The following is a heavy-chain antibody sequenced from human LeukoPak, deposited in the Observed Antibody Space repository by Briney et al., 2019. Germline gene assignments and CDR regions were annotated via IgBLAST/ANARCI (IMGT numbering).Heavy chain of an antibody. Sequence: GGSLRLSCAASGFTVSSNYMSWVRQAPGKGLEWVSVIYSGGSTYYADSVKGRFTIPRDNSKNTLYLQMNSLRAEDTAVYYCARGARYCSSTSCYSDGAFDIWGQGTMVTVSS. CDR1: GFTVSSNY. V-gene: IGHV3-66*02. J-gene: IGHJ3*02. CDR2: IYSGGST. D-gene: IGHD2-2*01. CDR3: ARGARYCSSTSCYSDGAFDI.